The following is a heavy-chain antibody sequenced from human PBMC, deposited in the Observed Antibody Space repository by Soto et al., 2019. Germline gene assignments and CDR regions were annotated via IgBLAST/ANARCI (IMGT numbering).Heavy chain of an antibody. CDR1: GFTFCDYA. CDR3: TSGMDTAMVYYYYGMDV. CDR2: IRSKAYGGTT. D-gene: IGHD5-18*01. V-gene: IGHV3-49*03. Sequence: GGSLRLSCTASGFTFCDYAMSWFRQAPGKGLEWVGFIRSKAYGGTTEYAASVRGRFTISRDDSKSIAYLQMNSLKTEDTAVYYCTSGMDTAMVYYYYGMDVWGQGTTVTVSS. J-gene: IGHJ6*02.